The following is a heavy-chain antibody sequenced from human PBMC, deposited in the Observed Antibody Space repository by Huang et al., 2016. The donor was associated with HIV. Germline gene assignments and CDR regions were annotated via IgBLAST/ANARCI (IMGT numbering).Heavy chain of an antibody. CDR3: ARYRGGHYMDV. J-gene: IGHJ6*03. CDR2: INPNSDNT. Sequence: QVQLVQSGAEVKKHGASVRVSCTASGYTFTNYDINWVRQATGHGLEWMGWINPNSDNTNYAQKFHGRVTTTRKTSISTAYMELSSLRSEDTAVYYCARYRGGHYMDVWGKGTTVTVSS. V-gene: IGHV1-8*03. CDR1: GYTFTNYD.